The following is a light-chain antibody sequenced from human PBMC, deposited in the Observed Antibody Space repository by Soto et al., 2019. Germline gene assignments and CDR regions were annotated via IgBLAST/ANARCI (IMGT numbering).Light chain of an antibody. CDR2: DAS. CDR1: QSVSSY. V-gene: IGKV3-11*01. J-gene: IGKJ1*01. CDR3: QQRSNWPQT. Sequence: EIVFTQSPATLSLSPGERATLSCRASQSVSSYLAWYQQKPGQAPRLLIYDASNRATGIPARFSGSGSGTDVTLTISSLEPEDFAVYYLQQRSNWPQTLGQATKVDIK.